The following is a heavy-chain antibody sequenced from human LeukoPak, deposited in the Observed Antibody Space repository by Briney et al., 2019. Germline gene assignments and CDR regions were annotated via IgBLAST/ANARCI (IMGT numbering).Heavy chain of an antibody. Sequence: SETLSLTCTVSGGSISSYYWSWIRQPPGKGLEWIGDIYYSGSTNYNPSLKSRVTISVDTSKNQFSLMLSSVTAADTAVYYCAREHSSSWFDYWGQGTLVTVSS. D-gene: IGHD6-13*01. J-gene: IGHJ4*02. CDR3: AREHSSSWFDY. CDR1: GGSISSYY. CDR2: IYYSGST. V-gene: IGHV4-59*01.